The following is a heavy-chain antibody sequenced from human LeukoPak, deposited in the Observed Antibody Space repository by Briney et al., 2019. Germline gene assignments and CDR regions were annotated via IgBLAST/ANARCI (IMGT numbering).Heavy chain of an antibody. Sequence: PSETLSLTCTVSGYSISSDYYWGWIRQPPGKGLEWIGCISHSGRTYYNPSLKSRVTISLDTSKNQFSLKLSSVTAADTAVYYCARDHLANLASRLFDPWGQGTLVTVSS. V-gene: IGHV4-38-2*02. CDR3: ARDHLANLASRLFDP. D-gene: IGHD3-3*01. CDR2: ISHSGRT. J-gene: IGHJ5*02. CDR1: GYSISSDYY.